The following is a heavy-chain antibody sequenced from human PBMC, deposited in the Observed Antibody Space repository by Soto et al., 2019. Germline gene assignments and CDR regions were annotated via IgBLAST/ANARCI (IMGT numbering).Heavy chain of an antibody. Sequence: ASVKVSCKAPGYTFTSYGISWVRQAPGQGLEWMGWISAYNGNTNYAQKLQGRVTMTTDTSTSTVCMELRSLRSDDTAVYYCARLYYDYIWGSYRPHWFDPWGQGTLVTVSS. J-gene: IGHJ5*02. CDR2: ISAYNGNT. V-gene: IGHV1-18*01. D-gene: IGHD3-16*02. CDR1: GYTFTSYG. CDR3: ARLYYDYIWGSYRPHWFDP.